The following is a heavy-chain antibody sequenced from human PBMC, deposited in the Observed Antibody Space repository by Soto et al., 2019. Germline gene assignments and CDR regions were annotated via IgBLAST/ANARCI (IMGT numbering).Heavy chain of an antibody. Sequence: LRLSCAASGFTFSSYGMHWVRQAPGKGLEWVAVISYDGSNKYYADSVKGRFTISRDNSKNTLYLQMNSLRAEDTAVYYCAKIRGYFDWLSIDYWGQGTLVTVSS. CDR3: AKIRGYFDWLSIDY. D-gene: IGHD3-9*01. CDR1: GFTFSSYG. V-gene: IGHV3-30*18. CDR2: ISYDGSNK. J-gene: IGHJ4*02.